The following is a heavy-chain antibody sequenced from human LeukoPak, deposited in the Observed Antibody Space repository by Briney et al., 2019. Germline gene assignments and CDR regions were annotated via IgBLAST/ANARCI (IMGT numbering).Heavy chain of an antibody. CDR1: GFTFSSYS. J-gene: IGHJ4*02. D-gene: IGHD2-8*01. CDR3: ASSLLGRMNY. Sequence: GGSLRLSCAASGFTFSSYSMNWVRQAPGKGLECVSSISSSSSYIYYADSVKGRFTISRDNAKNSLYLQMNSLRAEDTAVYYCASSLLGRMNYWGQGTLVTVSS. CDR2: ISSSSSYI. V-gene: IGHV3-21*01.